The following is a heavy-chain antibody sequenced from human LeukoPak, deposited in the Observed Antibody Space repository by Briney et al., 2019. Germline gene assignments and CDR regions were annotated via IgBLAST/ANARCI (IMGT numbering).Heavy chain of an antibody. CDR1: GFTFSSYW. CDR2: INTDGSST. Sequence: GGSLRLSSAASGFTFSSYWMHWVRLAPGKGLVWDSRINTDGSSTSYADSVKGRFTISRDNAKNTLYLQMNSLRAEDTAVYYCARDPSIHYYDSSGPSDYWGQGTLVTVSS. D-gene: IGHD3-22*01. V-gene: IGHV3-74*01. CDR3: ARDPSIHYYDSSGPSDY. J-gene: IGHJ4*02.